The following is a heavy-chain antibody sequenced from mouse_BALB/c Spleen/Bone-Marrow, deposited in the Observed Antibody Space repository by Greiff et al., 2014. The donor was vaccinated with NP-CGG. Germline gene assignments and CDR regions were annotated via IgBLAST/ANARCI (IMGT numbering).Heavy chain of an antibody. CDR1: GYTFTSYY. CDR3: ARKSQRAYDSMNY. Sequence: VMLVESGPELVKPGASVRISCKASGYTFTSYYIHWVRQRPGQGLEWIGWIYPGDFNTKFNEKFKGKATLTADKSSSTASMQLSSLTSEDSAVYFCARKSQRAYDSMNYWGQGTSVTVSS. D-gene: IGHD2-4*01. V-gene: IGHV1S56*01. J-gene: IGHJ4*01. CDR2: IYPGDFNT.